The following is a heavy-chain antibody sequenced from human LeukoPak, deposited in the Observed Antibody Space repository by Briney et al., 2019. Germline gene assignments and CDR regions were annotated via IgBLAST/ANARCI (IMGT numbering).Heavy chain of an antibody. V-gene: IGHV4-59*01. CDR3: ARTSYYYDSSGPTPHYYYYGMDV. D-gene: IGHD3-22*01. J-gene: IGHJ6*02. Sequence: PSETLSLTCTVSGGSISSYYWSWIRQPPGEGLEWIGYIYYSGSTNYNPSLKSRVTISVDTSKNQFSLKLSSVTAADTAVYYCARTSYYYDSSGPTPHYYYYGMDVWGQGTTVTVSS. CDR2: IYYSGST. CDR1: GGSISSYY.